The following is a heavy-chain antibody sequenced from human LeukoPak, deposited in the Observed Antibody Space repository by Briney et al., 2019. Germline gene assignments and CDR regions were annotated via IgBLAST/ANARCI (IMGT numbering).Heavy chain of an antibody. CDR2: ISSSGSTI. CDR3: ARRTEWVITDY. Sequence: GGSLRLSCAASGFTFSDYYMSWIRQVPGKGLEWVSYISSSGSTIYYADSVKGRFTISRDNAKNSLYLQMNSLRAEDTAVYYCARRTEWVITDYWGQGTLVTVSS. CDR1: GFTFSDYY. D-gene: IGHD3-22*01. V-gene: IGHV3-11*01. J-gene: IGHJ4*02.